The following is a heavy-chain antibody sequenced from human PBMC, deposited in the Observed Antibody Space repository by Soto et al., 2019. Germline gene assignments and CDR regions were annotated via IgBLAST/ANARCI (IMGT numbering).Heavy chain of an antibody. D-gene: IGHD1-26*01. CDR2: MNPNSGNT. J-gene: IGHJ4*02. CDR1: GYTFTSYD. V-gene: IGHV1-8*01. Sequence: QVQLVQSGAEVKKPGASVKVSCKASGYTFTSYDINGVRQATGQGLEWMGWMNPNSGNTGYAQKFQGRVTMTRNTSISTADMELSSLRSEDTAVYYCARGLKKRGSYFPIDYWGQGTLVTVSS. CDR3: ARGLKKRGSYFPIDY.